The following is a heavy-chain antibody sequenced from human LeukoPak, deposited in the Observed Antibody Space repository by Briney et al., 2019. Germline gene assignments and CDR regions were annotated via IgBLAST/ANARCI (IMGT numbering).Heavy chain of an antibody. Sequence: SQTLSLTCTVSGGSISSGSYYWSWIRRPAGKGLEWIGYIYYTGSTSYNPSLKSRVTISLDTSKRQFSLKLTAVTAADTAVYYCAGGWSYFDYWGQGTLVTVSS. CDR3: AGGWSYFDY. D-gene: IGHD2-15*01. CDR2: IYYTGST. V-gene: IGHV4-61*10. J-gene: IGHJ4*02. CDR1: GGSISSGSYY.